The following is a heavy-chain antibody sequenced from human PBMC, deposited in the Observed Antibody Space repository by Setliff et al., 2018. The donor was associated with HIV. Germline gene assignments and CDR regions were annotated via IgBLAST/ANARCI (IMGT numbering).Heavy chain of an antibody. J-gene: IGHJ4*02. V-gene: IGHV4-59*08. D-gene: IGHD3-3*01. CDR2: IFYTGST. Sequence: SETLSLTCTVSGDSIGSYYWTWLRQFPGKGLEWIGFIFYTGSTTYNPSLSSRVTISVDTSRNQFTLKLSSVTAADTAVYYCGRQVPVPGVAVTPIDYWGQGTLVTVSS. CDR1: GDSIGSYY. CDR3: GRQVPVPGVAVTPIDY.